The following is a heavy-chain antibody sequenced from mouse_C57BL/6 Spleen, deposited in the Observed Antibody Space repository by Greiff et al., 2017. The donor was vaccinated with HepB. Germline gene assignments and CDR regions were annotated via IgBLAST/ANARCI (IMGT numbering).Heavy chain of an antibody. CDR3: ARPGDSNSLWFAY. D-gene: IGHD2-5*01. V-gene: IGHV5-17*01. Sequence: EVKLVESGGGLVKPGGSLKLSCAASGFTFSDYGMHWVRQAPEKGLEWVAYISSGSSTIYYADTVKGRFTISRDNAKNTLFLQMTSLRSEDTAMYYCARPGDSNSLWFAYWGQGTLVTVSA. J-gene: IGHJ3*01. CDR2: ISSGSSTI. CDR1: GFTFSDYG.